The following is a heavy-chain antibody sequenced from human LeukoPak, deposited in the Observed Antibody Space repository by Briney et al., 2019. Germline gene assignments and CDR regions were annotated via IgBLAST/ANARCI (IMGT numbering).Heavy chain of an antibody. CDR2: INPSGGST. V-gene: IGHV1-46*01. D-gene: IGHD1-26*01. CDR1: EYTFTSYY. CDR3: ARARSIVGATTGFGY. Sequence: ASVKVSCKASEYTFTSYYMHWVRQAPGQGLEWMGIINPSGGSTSYAQKFQGRVTMTRDMSTSTVYMELSSLRSEDTAVYYCARARSIVGATTGFGYWGQGTLVTVSS. J-gene: IGHJ4*02.